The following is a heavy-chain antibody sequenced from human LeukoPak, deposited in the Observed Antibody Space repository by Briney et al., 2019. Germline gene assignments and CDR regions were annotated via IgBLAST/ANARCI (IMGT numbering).Heavy chain of an antibody. CDR3: TLVDTAMVSYYYYGMDV. Sequence: PGGSLKLSCAASGFTFSGSAMHWVRQASGKGLEWVGRIRSKANSYATAYAASVKGRFTISRDDSKNTAYLQMNSLKTEYTAVHYCTLVDTAMVSYYYYGMDVWGQGTTVTVSS. CDR1: GFTFSGSA. J-gene: IGHJ6*02. V-gene: IGHV3-73*01. CDR2: IRSKANSYAT. D-gene: IGHD5-18*01.